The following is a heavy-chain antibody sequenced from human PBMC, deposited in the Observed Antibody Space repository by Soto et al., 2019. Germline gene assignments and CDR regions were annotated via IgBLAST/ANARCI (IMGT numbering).Heavy chain of an antibody. CDR1: VASISSGGYY. V-gene: IGHV4-31*03. D-gene: IGHD3-22*01. Sequence: QVQLQESGPGLVKPSQTLSLTCTVSVASISSGGYYWSWIRQHPGEGLEWIGYIYYSGSTSYNPSLKSRVTISVDTSKNQFSLKLSAVTYADTAVYYCARESKYDTSGYPRWFAPWGQGTLVTVSS. CDR3: ARESKYDTSGYPRWFAP. J-gene: IGHJ5*02. CDR2: IYYSGST.